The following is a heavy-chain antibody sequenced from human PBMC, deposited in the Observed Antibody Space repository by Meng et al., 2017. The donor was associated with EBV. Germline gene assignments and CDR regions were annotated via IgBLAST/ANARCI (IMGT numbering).Heavy chain of an antibody. CDR1: GGSSSSTNW. J-gene: IGHJ4*02. V-gene: IGHV4-4*02. CDR2: IYHSGST. D-gene: IGHD3-22*01. Sequence: QLPLQEPGPGRLEPWRSPSLPCAVSGGSSSSTNWWSWVRQPPRQGLEWIGEIYHSGSTNYNPSLNSRVTISVAKSKNQFYLKLSSVPDAETAVYYCARRSLDYYDSSGFDYWGQGTLVTVSS. CDR3: ARRSLDYYDSSGFDY.